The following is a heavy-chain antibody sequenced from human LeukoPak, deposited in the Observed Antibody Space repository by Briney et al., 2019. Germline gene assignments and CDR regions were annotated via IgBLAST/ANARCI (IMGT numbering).Heavy chain of an antibody. V-gene: IGHV3-66*01. J-gene: IGHJ3*02. D-gene: IGHD4-23*01. CDR2: IYSGGST. Sequence: PGGSLRLSCAASGFTVTSNYMSWVRRAPGKGLEWVSVIYSGGSTYYADSVKGRFTISRDNSKDTLYLQMNSLRAEDTAVYYCARGGVTTVAKPTWVPFDIWGQGTMVTVSS. CDR1: GFTVTSNY. CDR3: ARGGVTTVAKPTWVPFDI.